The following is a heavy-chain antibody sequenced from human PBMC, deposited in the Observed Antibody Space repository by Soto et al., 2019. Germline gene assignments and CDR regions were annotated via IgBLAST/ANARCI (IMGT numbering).Heavy chain of an antibody. Sequence: QITLKESGPTLVKPTQTLTLTCTFSGFSLSTSGVGVGWIRQSPGKALEWLALIYWDDYKRYSPSLKSRLTITKDTSKNQVVRTMNNMDPVDTATYYCAHNSPDRLAADYWGQGTLVTVSS. CDR2: IYWDDYK. D-gene: IGHD6-13*01. CDR1: GFSLSTSGVG. J-gene: IGHJ4*02. CDR3: AHNSPDRLAADY. V-gene: IGHV2-5*02.